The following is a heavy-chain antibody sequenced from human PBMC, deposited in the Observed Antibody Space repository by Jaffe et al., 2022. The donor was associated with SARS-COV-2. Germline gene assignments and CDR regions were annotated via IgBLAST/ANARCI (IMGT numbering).Heavy chain of an antibody. D-gene: IGHD3-10*01. J-gene: IGHJ5*02. Sequence: QVQLQESGPGLVKPSETLSLTCTVSGGSISSYYWSWIRQPPGKGLEWIGYIYYSGSTNYNPSLKSRVTISVDTSKNQFSLKLSSVTAADTAVYYCARVTMVRGVVWFDPWGQGTLVTVSS. CDR3: ARVTMVRGVVWFDP. V-gene: IGHV4-59*01. CDR1: GGSISSYY. CDR2: IYYSGST.